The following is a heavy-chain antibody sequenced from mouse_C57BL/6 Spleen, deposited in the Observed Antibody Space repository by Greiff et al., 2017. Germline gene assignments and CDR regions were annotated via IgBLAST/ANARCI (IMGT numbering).Heavy chain of an antibody. CDR3: ARVGVTLDY. Sequence: DVMLVESEGGLVQPGSSMKLSCTASGFTFSDYYMAWVRQVPEKGLEWVANINYDGSSTYYLDSLKSRFILARDNAKNILYLQMSSLTSEDTATYYCARVGVTLDYWGQGTTLTVSS. CDR2: INYDGSST. D-gene: IGHD2-2*01. V-gene: IGHV5-16*01. J-gene: IGHJ2*01. CDR1: GFTFSDYY.